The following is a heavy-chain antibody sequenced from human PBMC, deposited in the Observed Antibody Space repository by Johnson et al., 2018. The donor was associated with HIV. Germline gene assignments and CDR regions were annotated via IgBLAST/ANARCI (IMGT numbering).Heavy chain of an antibody. J-gene: IGHJ3*02. CDR1: GFTFSSYG. Sequence: QVQLVESGGGVVQPGRSLRLSCAASGFTFSSYGMHWVRQAPGKGLEWVAVIWYDGSEKYYVDSVKGRFTISRDNAKNSLYLQMNSLRAEDTAVYYCARWVDTAFDIWGQGTLVTVSS. D-gene: IGHD5-18*01. CDR3: ARWVDTAFDI. V-gene: IGHV3-33*01. CDR2: IWYDGSEK.